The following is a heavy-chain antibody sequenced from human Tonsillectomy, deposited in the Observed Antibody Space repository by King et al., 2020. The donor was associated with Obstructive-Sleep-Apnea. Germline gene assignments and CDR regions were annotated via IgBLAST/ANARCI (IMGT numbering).Heavy chain of an antibody. CDR2: IYHDGNT. Sequence: QLQESGPRLVKPSETLSLTCTVSGGSIGAYGFFWGWIRQPPGKGLEWVASIYHDGNTYYSPSPRGRVAISVDTSKNHFFLRLHSVTAADTAVYFCATECGTTGARWFDPWGQGTLVTVSS. CDR1: GGSIGAYGFF. CDR3: ATECGTTGARWFDP. V-gene: IGHV4-39*07. J-gene: IGHJ5*02. D-gene: IGHD1-7*01.